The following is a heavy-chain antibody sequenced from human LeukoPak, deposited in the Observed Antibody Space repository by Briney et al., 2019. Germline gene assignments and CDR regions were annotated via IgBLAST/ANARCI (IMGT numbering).Heavy chain of an antibody. CDR2: ISGSGGST. CDR1: GFTFSSYA. J-gene: IGHJ4*02. CDR3: AKVMIVVVTTRGAFDY. D-gene: IGHD3-22*01. V-gene: IGHV3-23*01. Sequence: GGSLRLSCAASGFTFSSYAMSWVRQAPGKGLEWVSAISGSGGSTYYADSVKGRFTISRDNSKNTLYLQMNSLRAEDTAVYYCAKVMIVVVTTRGAFDYWGQGTLVTVSS.